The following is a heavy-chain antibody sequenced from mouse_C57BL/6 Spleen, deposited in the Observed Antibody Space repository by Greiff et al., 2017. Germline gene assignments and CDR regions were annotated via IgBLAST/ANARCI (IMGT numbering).Heavy chain of an antibody. CDR1: GYTFTSYW. V-gene: IGHV1-50*01. CDR2: IDPSDSYT. CDR3: ARKGSGRAMDY. J-gene: IGHJ4*01. Sequence: QVQLQQPGAELVKPGASVKLSCKASGYTFTSYWMQWVKQRPGQGLEWIGEIDPSDSYTNYNQKFKGKATLTVDTSSSTAYMQLSSLTSEVSAVYYCARKGSGRAMDYWGQGTSVTVSS.